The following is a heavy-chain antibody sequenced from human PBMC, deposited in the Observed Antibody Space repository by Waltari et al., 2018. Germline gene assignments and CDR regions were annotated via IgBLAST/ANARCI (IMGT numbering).Heavy chain of an antibody. CDR2: ISSSGSTI. D-gene: IGHD3-22*01. Sequence: EVQLVESGGGLVQPGGSLRLSCAASGFTFSSYEMNWVRQAPGKGLEWVSYISSSGSTIYYADCVKGRFTIARDNAKNSLYLQMNSLRAEDTAVDYCAGMYYDSSGYYYYYYGMDVWGQGTTVTVSS. V-gene: IGHV3-48*03. CDR1: GFTFSSYE. J-gene: IGHJ6*02. CDR3: AGMYYDSSGYYYYYYGMDV.